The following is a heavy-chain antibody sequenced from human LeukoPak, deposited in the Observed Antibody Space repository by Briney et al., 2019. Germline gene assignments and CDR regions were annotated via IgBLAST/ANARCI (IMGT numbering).Heavy chain of an antibody. Sequence: SETLSLTCTVSGDSISIYYWSWIRQPPGKGLEWIGYIYYRGNTNYNPSLKSRVTMAVDTSKNQFSLKVSSVTAADTAVYYCARAGNNWSFDYWGQGTLVTVSS. D-gene: IGHD1-1*01. V-gene: IGHV4-59*01. J-gene: IGHJ4*02. CDR1: GDSISIYY. CDR3: ARAGNNWSFDY. CDR2: IYYRGNT.